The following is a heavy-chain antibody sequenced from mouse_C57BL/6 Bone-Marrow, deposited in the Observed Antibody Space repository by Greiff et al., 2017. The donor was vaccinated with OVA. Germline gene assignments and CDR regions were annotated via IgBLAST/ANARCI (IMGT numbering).Heavy chain of an antibody. CDR3: ARDPLYDGPYVGFAY. Sequence: EVHLVESGGGLVKPGGSLKLSCAASGFTFSSYAMSWVRQTPEKRLEWVATISDGGSYTYYPDNVKGRFTISRDNAKNNLYLQMSHLKAEDTAMYYCARDPLYDGPYVGFAYWGQGTLVTVSA. J-gene: IGHJ3*01. CDR2: ISDGGSYT. D-gene: IGHD2-3*01. CDR1: GFTFSSYA. V-gene: IGHV5-4*01.